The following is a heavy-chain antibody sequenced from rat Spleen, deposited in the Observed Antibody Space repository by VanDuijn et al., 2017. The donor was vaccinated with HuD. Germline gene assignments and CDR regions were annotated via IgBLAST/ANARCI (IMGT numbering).Heavy chain of an antibody. V-gene: IGHV3-1*01. CDR3: GRSSITMMVIIPFDY. D-gene: IGHD1-12*03. J-gene: IGHJ2*01. CDR1: GYSITNNY. CDR2: ISYSGTT. Sequence: EVQLQESGPGLVKPSQSLSLTCSVTGYSITNNYWGWIRKFPGNKMEWMGYISYSGTTGYNPSLRSRISITRDTSKNQFFLQLNSVTTEDTATYYCGRSSITMMVIIPFDYWGQGVMVTVSS.